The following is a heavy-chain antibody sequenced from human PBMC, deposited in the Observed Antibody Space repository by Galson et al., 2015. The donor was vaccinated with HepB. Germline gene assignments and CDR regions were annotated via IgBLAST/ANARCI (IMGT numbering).Heavy chain of an antibody. Sequence: SLRLSCAASGFTFSSYSMHWVRQAPGKGLEWVAVISYDGSNKYYADSVKGRFTISRDNSKNTLYLQMNSLRPEDTAVYYCARDTELSQGYGFLFYYYSGMDAWGQGTTVTVSS. V-gene: IGHV3-30-3*01. CDR2: ISYDGSNK. CDR3: ARDTELSQGYGFLFYYYSGMDA. CDR1: GFTFSSYS. J-gene: IGHJ6*02. D-gene: IGHD4-17*01.